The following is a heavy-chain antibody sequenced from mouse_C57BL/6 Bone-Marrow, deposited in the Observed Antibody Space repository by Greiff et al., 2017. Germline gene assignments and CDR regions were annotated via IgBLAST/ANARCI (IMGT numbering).Heavy chain of an antibody. CDR1: GYSFTSYW. CDR2: INPTYGTT. V-gene: IGHV1-39*01. D-gene: IGHD2-2*01. CDR3: ARWLRYVDV. Sequence: VQLQQPGPELVKPGASVKLSCKASGYSFTSYWMNWVKQSHGQGLEWIGDINPTYGTTRYNQKFKGKATLTVDKSSSTAYMQLSSLTSEDSAVYYCARWLRYVDVGGTGTTVTVSS. J-gene: IGHJ1*03.